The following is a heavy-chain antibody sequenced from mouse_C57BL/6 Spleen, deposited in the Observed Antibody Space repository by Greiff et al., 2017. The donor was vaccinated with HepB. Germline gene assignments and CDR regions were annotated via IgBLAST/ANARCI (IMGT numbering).Heavy chain of an antibody. CDR1: GYTFTSYG. CDR2: IYPRSGNT. D-gene: IGHD2-4*01. CDR3: ARRHDYDSLYAMDY. Sequence: QVQLQQSGAELARPGASVKLSCKASGYTFTSYGISWVKQRTGQGLEWIGEIYPRSGNTYYNEKFKGKATLTADKSSSTAYMELRSLTSEDSAVYFCARRHDYDSLYAMDYWGQGTSVTVSS. J-gene: IGHJ4*01. V-gene: IGHV1-81*01.